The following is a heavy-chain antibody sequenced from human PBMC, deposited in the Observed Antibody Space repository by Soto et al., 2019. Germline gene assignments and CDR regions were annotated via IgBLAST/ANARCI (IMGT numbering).Heavy chain of an antibody. CDR2: ISGRSAVP. Sequence: EGQLLQSGGDLVQPGGSLRLSCAGSGLTLRSYAMTWIRQTPEKGLEWVSTISGRSAVPSYADFVNGRFTVSRDNSTNTVYLQINSLRPDDTAIYYCAKGGPFTGGFDPWGQGTLVTVSA. D-gene: IGHD3-16*01. CDR1: GLTLRSYA. CDR3: AKGGPFTGGFDP. V-gene: IGHV3-23*01. J-gene: IGHJ5*02.